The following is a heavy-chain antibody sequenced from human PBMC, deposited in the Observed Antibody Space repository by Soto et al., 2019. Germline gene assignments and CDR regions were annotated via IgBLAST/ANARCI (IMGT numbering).Heavy chain of an antibody. CDR3: ARYNSYAIDS. CDR1: GASISSYY. Sequence: VQLQESGPGLVKTSETLSLTCTVSGASISSYYWSWVRQPPGKGLEWIAYIHYSGNTNYNPSLQSRVTLAVDTSKNQFSLNLTSVTAADRAMYYCARYNSYAIDSWVRGTLVTVSS. J-gene: IGHJ5*01. CDR2: IHYSGNT. V-gene: IGHV4-59*01. D-gene: IGHD3-16*01.